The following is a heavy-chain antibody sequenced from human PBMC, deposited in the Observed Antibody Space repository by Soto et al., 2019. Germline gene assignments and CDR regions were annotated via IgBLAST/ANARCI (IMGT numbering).Heavy chain of an antibody. J-gene: IGHJ5*02. V-gene: IGHV4-30-4*01. CDR2: IYYSGST. CDR1: GGSISSGDYY. CDR3: ARVMYYYDSSGYWNWFDP. D-gene: IGHD3-22*01. Sequence: PSETLSLTCTVSGGSISSGDYYWSLIRQPPGKGLEWIGYIYYSGSTYYNPSLKSRVTISVDTSKNQFSLKLSSVTAADTAVYYCARVMYYYDSSGYWNWFDPWGQGTLVTVSS.